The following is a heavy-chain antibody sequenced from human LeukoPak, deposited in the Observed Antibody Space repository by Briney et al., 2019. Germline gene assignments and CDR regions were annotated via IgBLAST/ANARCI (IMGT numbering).Heavy chain of an antibody. D-gene: IGHD6-13*01. V-gene: IGHV1-2*02. Sequence: ASVKVSCKASGYTFTGYYMHWVRQAPGQGLEWMGWINPNSGGTNYAQKFQGRVTLTTDTSMSTAYMELRGLRSDDTAVFYCARDGPYSSSWYDYWGQGTRVTVSS. CDR2: INPNSGGT. J-gene: IGHJ4*02. CDR1: GYTFTGYY. CDR3: ARDGPYSSSWYDY.